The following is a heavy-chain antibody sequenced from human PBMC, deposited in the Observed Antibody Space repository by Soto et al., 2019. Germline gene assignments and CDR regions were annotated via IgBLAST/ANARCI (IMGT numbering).Heavy chain of an antibody. CDR1: GFTFSYYA. CDR2: VSGGGGNA. D-gene: IGHD2-8*01. CDR3: AKDRCANGVCYPPLGP. V-gene: IGHV3-23*01. Sequence: QPGGSLRLSCAASGFTFSYYAMNWVRQAPGKGLEWVSAVSGGGGNAYYADSVKGRFTISRDNSKNTLYLQMNSLRAEDTAVYYCAKDRCANGVCYPPLGPWGQGTLVTVPS. J-gene: IGHJ5*02.